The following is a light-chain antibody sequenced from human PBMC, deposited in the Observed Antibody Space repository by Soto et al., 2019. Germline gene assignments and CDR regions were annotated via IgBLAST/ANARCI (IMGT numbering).Light chain of an antibody. CDR2: YTS. CDR3: QQYYGSPWT. V-gene: IGKV4-1*01. J-gene: IGKJ1*01. CDR1: LSVLYISNTQNY. Sequence: DIVMTQSPDSLAVSLGERATINCKSSLSVLYISNTQNYLAWFQQKPGQPPKLLIYYTSIRESGVPDRFSGSGSGTDFTLTISSLQAEDVAVYYCQQYYGSPWTFGQGTKVEIK.